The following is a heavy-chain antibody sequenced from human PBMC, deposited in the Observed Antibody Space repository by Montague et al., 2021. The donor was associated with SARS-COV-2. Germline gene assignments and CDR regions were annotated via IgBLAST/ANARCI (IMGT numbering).Heavy chain of an antibody. D-gene: IGHD3-22*01. CDR1: GGSTSSSSYY. V-gene: IGHV4-39*01. J-gene: IGHJ4*02. CDR2: IYYSGST. CDR3: ARHGKTRIAMIVVVIGYFGY. Sequence: SETLSLTCTVSGGSTSSSSYYWGWIRQPPGKGLEWIGSIYYSGSTYYNPSLKSRVTISVDTSKNQFSLKLSSVTAADTAVYYCARHGKTRIAMIVVVIGYFGYWGQGTLVTVSS.